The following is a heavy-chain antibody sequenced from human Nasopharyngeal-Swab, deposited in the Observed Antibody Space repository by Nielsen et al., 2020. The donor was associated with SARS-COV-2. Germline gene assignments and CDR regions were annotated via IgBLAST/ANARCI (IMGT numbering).Heavy chain of an antibody. J-gene: IGHJ6*03. V-gene: IGHV3-48*04. Sequence: GGSLRLSCAASGFTFSSYSMNWVRQAPGKGLEWVSYISSPSSTIYYADSVKGRFTIFRDNAKNSLYLQMNSLRVEDTAMYFCARDQTGSSQSYYYYCYMDVWGKGTTVTVSS. D-gene: IGHD6-13*01. CDR3: ARDQTGSSQSYYYYCYMDV. CDR2: ISSPSSTI. CDR1: GFTFSSYS.